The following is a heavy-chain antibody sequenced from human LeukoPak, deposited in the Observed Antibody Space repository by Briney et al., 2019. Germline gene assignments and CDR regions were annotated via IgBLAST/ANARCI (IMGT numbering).Heavy chain of an antibody. CDR3: AREGTTYYYDSSGRPFDY. D-gene: IGHD3-22*01. J-gene: IGHJ4*02. CDR2: ISSSSSYI. Sequence: KSGGSLRLSCAASGFTFSSYSMNWVHQAPGKGLEWVSSISSSSSYIYYADSVKGRFTISRDNAKNSLYLQMNSLRAEDTAVYYCAREGTTYYYDSSGRPFDYWGQGTLVTVSS. CDR1: GFTFSSYS. V-gene: IGHV3-21*01.